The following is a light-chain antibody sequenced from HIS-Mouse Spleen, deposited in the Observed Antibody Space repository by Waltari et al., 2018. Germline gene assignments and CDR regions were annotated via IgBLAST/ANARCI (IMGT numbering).Light chain of an antibody. CDR3: QVWDSSSDHRV. CDR2: DDR. V-gene: IGLV3-21*02. Sequence: SYVLTQPPSVSVAPGQTARITCGGNNIGSKSVHWYQQKPGQAPVLVVYDDRGRPSVIPGRFSGSNSGNTATLTISRVEAGDEADYYCQVWDSSSDHRVFGGGTKLTVL. CDR1: NIGSKS. J-gene: IGLJ3*02.